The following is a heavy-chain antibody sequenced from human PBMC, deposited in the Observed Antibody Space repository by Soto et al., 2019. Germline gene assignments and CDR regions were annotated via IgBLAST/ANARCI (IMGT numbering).Heavy chain of an antibody. V-gene: IGHV4-59*08. CDR3: ARHVRILTGLNWFDP. J-gene: IGHJ5*02. CDR1: GGSISSYY. Sequence: SETLSLTCTVSGGSISSYYWSWIRQPPGKGLEWIGYIYYSGSTNYNPSLKSRVTISVDTSKNQFSLKLSSVTAADTAVYYCARHVRILTGLNWFDPWGQGTLVTVSS. D-gene: IGHD3-9*01. CDR2: IYYSGST.